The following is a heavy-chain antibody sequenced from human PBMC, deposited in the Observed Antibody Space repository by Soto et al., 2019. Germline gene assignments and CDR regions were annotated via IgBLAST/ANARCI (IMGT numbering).Heavy chain of an antibody. Sequence: SETLSLTCTVSGGSISSYYWSWIRQPPGKGLEWIGYIYYSGSTNYNPSLKSRVTISVDTSKNQFSLKLSSGIAGDTAVYYCARFSSAVNYAMDVWGHGTTVTV. CDR1: GGSISSYY. CDR2: IYYSGST. CDR3: ARFSSAVNYAMDV. J-gene: IGHJ6*02. D-gene: IGHD6-25*01. V-gene: IGHV4-59*01.